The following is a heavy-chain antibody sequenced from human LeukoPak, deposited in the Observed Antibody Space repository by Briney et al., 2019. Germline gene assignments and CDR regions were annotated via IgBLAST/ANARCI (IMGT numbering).Heavy chain of an antibody. Sequence: ASVTVSCKVSGYTFTGYHMHWVRQAPGQGLEWMGLINPNSGGTNYGQKFQDRVTMTRDTSINTAYMELSSLRSDDTALYYCARSRDFYDSSGYYRFYFDFWGQGTLVTVSS. D-gene: IGHD3-22*01. J-gene: IGHJ4*02. CDR3: ARSRDFYDSSGYYRFYFDF. CDR1: GYTFTGYH. V-gene: IGHV1-2*02. CDR2: INPNSGGT.